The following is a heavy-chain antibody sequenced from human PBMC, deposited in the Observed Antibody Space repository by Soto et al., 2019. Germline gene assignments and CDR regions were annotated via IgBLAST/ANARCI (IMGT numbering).Heavy chain of an antibody. D-gene: IGHD6-19*01. CDR2: ISSSSYT. CDR3: ARHSSGWYSDHY. J-gene: IGHJ4*02. CDR1: GFTFSDYY. V-gene: IGHV3-11*06. Sequence: GGSLRLSCAASGFTFSDYYMSWIRQAPGKGLEWVSYISSSSYTNYADSVKGRFTISRDNAKNSLYLQMNSLRAEDTAVYYCARHSSGWYSDHYWDQGTLVTVSS.